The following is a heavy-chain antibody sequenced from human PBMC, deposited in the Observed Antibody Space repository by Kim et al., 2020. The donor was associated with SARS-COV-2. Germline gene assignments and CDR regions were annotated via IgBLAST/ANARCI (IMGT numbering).Heavy chain of an antibody. D-gene: IGHD3-22*01. CDR3: ARDGEYYDSHFDY. CDR1: GFSFSDYY. CDR2: ISSSGSTI. V-gene: IGHV3-11*01. Sequence: GGSLRLSCAASGFSFSDYYMSWIRQAPGKGLEWVSYISSSGSTIYYADSVKGRFTISRDNAKNSLYLQMNSLRAEDTAVYYCARDGEYYDSHFDYWGQGTLVTVSS. J-gene: IGHJ4*02.